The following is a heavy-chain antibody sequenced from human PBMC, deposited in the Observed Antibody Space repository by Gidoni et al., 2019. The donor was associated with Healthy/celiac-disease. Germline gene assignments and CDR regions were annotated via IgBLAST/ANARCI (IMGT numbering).Heavy chain of an antibody. Sequence: QVQLVESGGGVVQPGRSLSLSCAASGFTFSSYGMHWVRQAPGKGLAWVAVIWYDGSNKYYADSVKGRFTISRDNSKNTLYLQMNSLRAEDTAVYYCARGPSGTYCGGDCYAEYFQHWGQGTLVTVSS. CDR1: GFTFSSYG. CDR3: ARGPSGTYCGGDCYAEYFQH. D-gene: IGHD2-21*02. V-gene: IGHV3-33*01. J-gene: IGHJ1*01. CDR2: IWYDGSNK.